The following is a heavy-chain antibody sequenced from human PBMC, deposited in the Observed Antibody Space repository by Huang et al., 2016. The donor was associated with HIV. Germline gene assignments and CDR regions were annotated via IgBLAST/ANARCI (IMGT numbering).Heavy chain of an antibody. D-gene: IGHD3-22*01. J-gene: IGHJ4*02. CDR1: GFTFSSYW. V-gene: IGHV3-74*01. CDR3: VRDPRIQSWLNYFDY. Sequence: EVQLVESGGGLVQPGGSLRLSCAASGFTFSSYWMHWVRQAPGKGLVWVSRINSGGGSSGYADSVKCRFTISRDNAKNTLYLQMNSLRAEDTAVYYCVRDPRIQSWLNYFDYWGQGTLVSVSS. CDR2: INSGGGSS.